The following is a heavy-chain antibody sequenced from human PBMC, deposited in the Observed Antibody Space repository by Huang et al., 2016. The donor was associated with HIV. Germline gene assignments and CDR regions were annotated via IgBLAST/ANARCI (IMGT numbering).Heavy chain of an antibody. Sequence: EVQLVESGGGLVQPGGSLRLSCAASGFTFSRYWMNWVRQAPGKGSEWVANIKQDGREKYYVDSVKGRFTISRDNAKNSLYLQMNGLRTEDTAVYYCARGATSGFWGQGTLVTVSS. CDR1: GFTFSRYW. CDR2: IKQDGREK. CDR3: ARGATSGF. V-gene: IGHV3-7*01. J-gene: IGHJ4*02.